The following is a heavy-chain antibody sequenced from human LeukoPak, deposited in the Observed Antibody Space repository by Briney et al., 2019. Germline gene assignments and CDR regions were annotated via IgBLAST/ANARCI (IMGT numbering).Heavy chain of an antibody. CDR1: GYTFTSYD. CDR3: ARGASIAARRNWFDP. D-gene: IGHD6-6*01. Sequence: ASVKVSCKASGYTFTSYDINWVRQATGQGLEWMGWMNPNSGNTGYAQKFQGRVTITRNTSINTAYMELSSLRSEDTAVYYCARGASIAARRNWFDPWGQGTLVTVSS. V-gene: IGHV1-8*03. J-gene: IGHJ5*02. CDR2: MNPNSGNT.